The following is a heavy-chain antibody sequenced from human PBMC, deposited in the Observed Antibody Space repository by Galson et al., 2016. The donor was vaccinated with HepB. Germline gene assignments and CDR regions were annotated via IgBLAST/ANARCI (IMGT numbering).Heavy chain of an antibody. D-gene: IGHD5-12*01. CDR3: SRAALCEATGTLDH. Sequence: SVKVSCKASGYTFTSYHMHWVRQAPGQGLEWMGIINPSGGTASYALKFQDRVSLTTDTSTNKVHMTLSSLRSEDTAVYYCSRAALCEATGTLDHWGQGTLVTVSP. V-gene: IGHV1-46*01. CDR2: INPSGGTA. J-gene: IGHJ4*02. CDR1: GYTFTSYH.